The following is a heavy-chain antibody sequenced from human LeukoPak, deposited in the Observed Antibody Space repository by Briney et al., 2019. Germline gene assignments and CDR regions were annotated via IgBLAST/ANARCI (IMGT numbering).Heavy chain of an antibody. CDR2: IRYDGSNK. D-gene: IGHD3-10*01. CDR3: VRDLKGDYGSGLSDV. J-gene: IGHJ6*04. Sequence: GGSLRLSCAASGFTFSSYGMHWVRQAPGKGLEWVAFIRYDGSNKYYADSVKGRFTISRDNSKNTLYLQMNSLRAEDRAVYYCVRDLKGDYGSGLSDVWGKGTTVTVSS. CDR1: GFTFSSYG. V-gene: IGHV3-30*02.